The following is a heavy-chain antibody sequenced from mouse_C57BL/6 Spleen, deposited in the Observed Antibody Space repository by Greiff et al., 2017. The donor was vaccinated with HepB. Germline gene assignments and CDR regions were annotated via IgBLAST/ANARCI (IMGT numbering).Heavy chain of an antibody. CDR2: IYPGGGYT. J-gene: IGHJ4*01. Sequence: VQLVESGAELVRPGTSVKMSCKASGYTFPNYWIGWAKQRPGHGLEWIGDIYPGGGYTNYNEKFKGKATLTADKSSSTAYMQFSSLTSEDSAIYYCARGSYDNAMDYWGQGTSVTVSS. CDR1: GYTFPNYW. CDR3: ARGSYDNAMDY. D-gene: IGHD6-1*01. V-gene: IGHV1-63*01.